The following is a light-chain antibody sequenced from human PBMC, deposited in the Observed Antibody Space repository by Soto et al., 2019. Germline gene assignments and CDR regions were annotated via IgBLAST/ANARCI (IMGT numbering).Light chain of an antibody. CDR1: QGISNY. CDR3: QKDNSAPRT. V-gene: IGKV1-27*01. CDR2: AAS. Sequence: DIQMTQSPSSLSASVGDRVTITCRASQGISNYLAWYQQKPGKVPKLLIYAASTLQSGVPSRFSGSGSRTDFTLTISSLQPEDAATYYCQKDNSAPRTFGQGTKVEI. J-gene: IGKJ1*01.